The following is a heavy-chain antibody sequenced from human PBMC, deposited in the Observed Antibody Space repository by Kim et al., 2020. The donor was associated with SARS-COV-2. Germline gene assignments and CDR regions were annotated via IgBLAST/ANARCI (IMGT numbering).Heavy chain of an antibody. V-gene: IGHV4-39*01. CDR1: GDSISTNNYY. D-gene: IGHD3-10*01. CDR2: VYYSGST. J-gene: IGHJ4*02. CDR3: ASQFLAWFGYYGSGTYVDY. Sequence: SETLSLTCTVSGDSISTNNYYWGWIRQPPGKGLEWIGSVYYSGSTYYNPSLKSRVTISVDTSKNQFSLRLSSVTAADTAVYYCASQFLAWFGYYGSGTYVDYWGQGTLVTVSS.